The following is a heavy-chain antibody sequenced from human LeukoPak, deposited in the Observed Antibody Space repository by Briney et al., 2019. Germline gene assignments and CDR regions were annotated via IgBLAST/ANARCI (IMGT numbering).Heavy chain of an antibody. Sequence: GGSLRLSCAASGFSFSNAWMSWVRQAPGEGLQWVGRFKSKADGGTIDYAAPVRGRFTISRDDSKSTLYPQMNSLKTEDTAVYYCTTDGYSGYDEAGYWGQGTQVTVSS. CDR1: GFSFSNAW. CDR3: TTDGYSGYDEAGY. CDR2: FKSKADGGTI. V-gene: IGHV3-15*01. J-gene: IGHJ4*02. D-gene: IGHD5-12*01.